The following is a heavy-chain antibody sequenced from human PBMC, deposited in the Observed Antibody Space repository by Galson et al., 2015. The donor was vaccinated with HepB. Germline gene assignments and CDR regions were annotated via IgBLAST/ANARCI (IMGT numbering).Heavy chain of an antibody. CDR3: ARDGEETGTNHYYFDY. CDR1: GFSISNYN. J-gene: IGHJ4*02. D-gene: IGHD1-1*01. CDR2: ISSRSHYI. V-gene: IGHV3-21*01. Sequence: SLRLSCAASGFSISNYNMNWVRQAPGKGLEWVSSISSRSHYISYADSLRGRFTISRDNAKNSLYLQLNSLRAEDTAVYYCARDGEETGTNHYYFDYWGQGTLVTVSS.